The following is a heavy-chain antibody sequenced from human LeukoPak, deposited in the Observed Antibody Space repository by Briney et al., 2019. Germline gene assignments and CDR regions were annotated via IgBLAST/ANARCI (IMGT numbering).Heavy chain of an antibody. D-gene: IGHD4-11*01. CDR2: IDPNNGDT. J-gene: IGHJ1*01. V-gene: IGHV1-2*02. CDR1: GYTFTGHF. Sequence: GASVKVSCRASGYTFTGHFLHWVRQAPGQGLEWMAWIDPNNGDTHYAQNFQGRITVTRDTSISTVYMELSRLTSDDMAVYYCAREYSASEHWGQGTLVTVSS. CDR3: AREYSASEH.